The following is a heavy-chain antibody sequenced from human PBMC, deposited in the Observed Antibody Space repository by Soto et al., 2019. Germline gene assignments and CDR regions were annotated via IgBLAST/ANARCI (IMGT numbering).Heavy chain of an antibody. CDR1: GGSISSYY. D-gene: IGHD5-18*01. V-gene: IGHV4-59*08. CDR3: ARQRDTAMGDFDY. Sequence: QVQLQESGPGLVKPSETLSLTCTVSGGSISSYYWSWIRQPPGKGLEWIGYIYYSGSTNYNPSLKSRVTISVDTSKNQVSLKLSSVTAADTAVYYCARQRDTAMGDFDYWGQGTLVTVSS. J-gene: IGHJ4*02. CDR2: IYYSGST.